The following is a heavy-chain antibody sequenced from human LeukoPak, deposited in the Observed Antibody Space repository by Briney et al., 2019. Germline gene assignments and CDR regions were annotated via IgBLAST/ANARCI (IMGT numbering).Heavy chain of an antibody. CDR1: GFTFDDYA. V-gene: IGHV3-9*03. Sequence: GGSLRLSCVGSGFTFDDYAMHWVRQAPGKGLEWVSGISWNSGTIAYADSVKGRFTISRDNAKNSLYLQMNSLRAEDMALYYCAKASTRSFTSGYYGDAFDIWGQGTMVSVYS. D-gene: IGHD3-22*01. J-gene: IGHJ3*02. CDR3: AKASTRSFTSGYYGDAFDI. CDR2: ISWNSGTI.